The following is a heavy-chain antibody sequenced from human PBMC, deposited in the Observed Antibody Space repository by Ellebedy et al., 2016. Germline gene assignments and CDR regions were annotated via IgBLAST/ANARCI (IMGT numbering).Heavy chain of an antibody. Sequence: ESLKISXAASGFTFSSYAMSWVRQPPGKGLEWIGYIYYSGSTSYNPSLKSRVTISVDTSKNHFSLKLSSVTAAGTAVYYCARADSSGWYPNLGYWGQGTLVTVSS. D-gene: IGHD6-19*01. CDR3: ARADSSGWYPNLGY. V-gene: IGHV4-59*01. CDR2: IYYSGST. J-gene: IGHJ4*02. CDR1: GFTFSSYA.